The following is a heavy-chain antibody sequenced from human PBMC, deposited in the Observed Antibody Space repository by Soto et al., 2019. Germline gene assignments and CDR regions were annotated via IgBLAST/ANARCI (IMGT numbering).Heavy chain of an antibody. V-gene: IGHV1-3*01. D-gene: IGHD4-17*01. CDR3: ARGPSYSDSYFDY. J-gene: IGHJ4*02. CDR2: INSANGNT. Sequence: ASVKVSCKASGYTFTSHAMHWVRQAPGQSLEWMGWINSANGNTKYSQKFKGRATITRDTSASTAYMELSSLRLEDTAVYYCARGPSYSDSYFDYWGQGTLVTVSS. CDR1: GYTFTSHA.